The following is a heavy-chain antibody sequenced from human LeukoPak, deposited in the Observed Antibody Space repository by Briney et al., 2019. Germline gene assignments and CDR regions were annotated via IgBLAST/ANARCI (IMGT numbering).Heavy chain of an antibody. CDR2: ISSSSSYI. Sequence: GGSLRLSCAASGFTFSSYSMNWVRQAPGKGLEWVSSISSSSSYIYYADSVKGRFTISRDNSKNTLYLQMNSLRAEDTAVYYCAKERSGAFDIWGQGTMVTVSS. CDR3: AKERSGAFDI. D-gene: IGHD1-14*01. V-gene: IGHV3-21*01. CDR1: GFTFSSYS. J-gene: IGHJ3*02.